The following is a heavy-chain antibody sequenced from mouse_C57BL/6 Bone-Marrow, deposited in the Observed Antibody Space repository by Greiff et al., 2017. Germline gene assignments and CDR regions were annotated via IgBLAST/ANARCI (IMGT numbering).Heavy chain of an antibody. V-gene: IGHV1-69*01. Sequence: VQLQQPGAELVMPGASVKLSCKASGYTFTSYWMHWVKQRPGQGLEWIGEIDPSDSYTNYNQKFKGKSTLTVDKSSSTAYMQLSSLTSEDSAVYYCSYGYDGNWYFDVWCTGTTVTVTS. CDR2: IDPSDSYT. D-gene: IGHD2-2*01. J-gene: IGHJ1*03. CDR1: GYTFTSYW. CDR3: SYGYDGNWYFDV.